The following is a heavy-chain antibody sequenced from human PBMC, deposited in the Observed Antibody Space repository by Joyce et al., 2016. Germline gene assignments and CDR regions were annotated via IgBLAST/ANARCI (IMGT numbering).Heavy chain of an antibody. CDR3: ARPNSSNWDHLDF. Sequence: QVQLVQSGAEVKKTGSSVKVSCKTSGGTFNNYGINWVRQAPGQGLGWMSAVIPMSGTRNYAQKFQGRVTIIADISTTTASMELSSLTSEDTAMYFCARPNSSNWDHLDFWGQGTLVTVSS. D-gene: IGHD6-13*01. V-gene: IGHV1-69*06. J-gene: IGHJ4*02. CDR1: GGTFNNYG. CDR2: VIPMSGTR.